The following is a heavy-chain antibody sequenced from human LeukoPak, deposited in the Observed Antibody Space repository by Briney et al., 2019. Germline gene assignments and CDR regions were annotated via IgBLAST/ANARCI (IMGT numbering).Heavy chain of an antibody. CDR3: ARTGYSSTYRFTGDY. CDR1: GYPFTVYY. CDR2: INPNSGGT. Sequence: ASVKVFCKASGYPFTVYYMHWVRQAPGQGLEWMGWINPNSGGTNYAQKFQGRVNMTRDASISTAYMELSRLRSDDTAVYYCARTGYSSTYRFTGDYWGQGTLVTVSS. V-gene: IGHV1-2*02. J-gene: IGHJ4*02. D-gene: IGHD6-13*01.